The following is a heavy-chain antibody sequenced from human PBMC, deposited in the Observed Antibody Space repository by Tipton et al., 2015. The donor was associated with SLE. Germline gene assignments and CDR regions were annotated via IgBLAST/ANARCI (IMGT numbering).Heavy chain of an antibody. Sequence: SLRLSCVGSGFTFSDHYMDWVRQAPGKGLEWVGRTRNKANRYTTEYAASVKGRFTISRDDSKNSLYLQMNSLKTEDTAVYYCARTYYGDPRDFDYWGQGTLVTVSS. CDR1: GFTFSDHY. CDR2: TRNKANRYTT. J-gene: IGHJ4*02. D-gene: IGHD4-17*01. CDR3: ARTYYGDPRDFDY. V-gene: IGHV3-72*01.